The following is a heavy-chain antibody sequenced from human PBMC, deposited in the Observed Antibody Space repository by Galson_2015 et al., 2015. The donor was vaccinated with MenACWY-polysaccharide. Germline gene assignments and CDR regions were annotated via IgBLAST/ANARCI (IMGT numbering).Heavy chain of an antibody. D-gene: IGHD3-22*01. CDR3: ARGSYDSSGYEGNRYYFDY. Sequence: ETLSLTCTVSGGSISSSSYYWGWIRQPPGKGLEWIGSIYYSGSTYYNPSLKSRVTISVDTSKNQFSLKLSSVTAADTAVYYCARGSYDSSGYEGNRYYFDYWGQGTLVTVSS. CDR1: GGSISSSSYY. J-gene: IGHJ4*02. V-gene: IGHV4-39*07. CDR2: IYYSGST.